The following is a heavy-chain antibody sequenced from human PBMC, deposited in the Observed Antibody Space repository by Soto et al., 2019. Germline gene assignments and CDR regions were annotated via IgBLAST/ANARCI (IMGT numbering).Heavy chain of an antibody. D-gene: IGHD6-13*01. V-gene: IGHV3-30-3*01. J-gene: IGHJ6*02. Sequence: PGGSLRLSCAASGFTFSSYAMHWVRQAPGKGLEWVAVISYDGSNKYYADSVKGRFTISRDNSKNTLYLQMNSLRAEDTAVYYCARDDSGPDSSSWYYGMDVWGQGTTVTVSS. CDR2: ISYDGSNK. CDR3: ARDDSGPDSSSWYYGMDV. CDR1: GFTFSSYA.